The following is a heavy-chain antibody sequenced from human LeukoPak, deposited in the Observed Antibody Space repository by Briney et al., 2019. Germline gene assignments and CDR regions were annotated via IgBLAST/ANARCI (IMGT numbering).Heavy chain of an antibody. V-gene: IGHV4-34*01. Sequence: ETLSLTCAVYGGSFSGYYWSWIRQPPGKGLEWIGEINHSGSTNYNPSLKSRVTISVDTSKNQFSLKLSSVTAADTAVYYCARDEGLGYCSSTSCYRSRAFDIWGQGTMVTVSS. D-gene: IGHD2-2*01. CDR2: INHSGST. CDR1: GGSFSGYY. J-gene: IGHJ3*02. CDR3: ARDEGLGYCSSTSCYRSRAFDI.